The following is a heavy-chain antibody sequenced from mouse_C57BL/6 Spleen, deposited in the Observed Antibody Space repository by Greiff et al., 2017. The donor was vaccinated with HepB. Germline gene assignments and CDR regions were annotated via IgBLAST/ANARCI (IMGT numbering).Heavy chain of an antibody. CDR1: GFNITDYY. Sequence: EVQLQPSGAELVKPGASVKLSCTASGFNITDYYMHWVKQRTEQGLEWIGRIDPEDGETKYAPKFQGKATITADTSSNTAYLQLSSLTSEDTAVSYCARGMTTVVAQRGAMDYWGQGTSVTVSS. D-gene: IGHD1-1*01. CDR2: IDPEDGET. V-gene: IGHV14-2*01. J-gene: IGHJ4*01. CDR3: ARGMTTVVAQRGAMDY.